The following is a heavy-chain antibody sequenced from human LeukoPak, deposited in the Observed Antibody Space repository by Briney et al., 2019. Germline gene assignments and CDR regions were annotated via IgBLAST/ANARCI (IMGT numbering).Heavy chain of an antibody. CDR3: ARQSISGSSLSYFDY. CDR2: IYDSGST. CDR1: GGSISSYY. D-gene: IGHD3-22*01. V-gene: IGHV4-59*01. Sequence: SETLSLTCTVSGGSISSYYWSWIRQPPGEGLEWIGNIYDSGSTNYNPSLKSRVTISVDTSKNQCSLKLSSVTAADTAVYYCARQSISGSSLSYFDYWGQGTLVNVSS. J-gene: IGHJ4*02.